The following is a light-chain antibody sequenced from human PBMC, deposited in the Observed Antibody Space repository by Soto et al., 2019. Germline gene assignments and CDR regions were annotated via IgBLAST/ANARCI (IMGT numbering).Light chain of an antibody. CDR2: DAS. CDR3: QQYNTYSSLS. V-gene: IGKV1-5*01. J-gene: IGKJ4*01. Sequence: DIQMTQSPSTLSASVGDRVTITCRASQSISSWLAWYQQKLGRPPRLLIYDASSLEISVPSRVSRNRYGTEFTLPISCLQPDDFATYYCQQYNTYSSLSFGGGTKVEIK. CDR1: QSISSW.